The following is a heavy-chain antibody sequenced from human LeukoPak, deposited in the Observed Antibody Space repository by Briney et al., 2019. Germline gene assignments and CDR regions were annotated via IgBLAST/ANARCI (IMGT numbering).Heavy chain of an antibody. CDR2: TYYRSKWYT. J-gene: IGHJ4*02. CDR3: AREFPPDYYDTYFDY. Sequence: SQTLSLTCAISGDSVSSNSAAWNWIRQSPSRGLEWLGRTYYRSKWYTYYAASVKSRIAINRDTSKNQFSLQLNSVTPEDTAVYYCAREFPPDYYDTYFDYWGQGTLVTVSS. V-gene: IGHV6-1*01. D-gene: IGHD3-22*01. CDR1: GDSVSSNSAA.